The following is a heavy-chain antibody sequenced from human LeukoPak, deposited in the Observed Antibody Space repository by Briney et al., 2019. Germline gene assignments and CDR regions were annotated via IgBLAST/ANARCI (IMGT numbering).Heavy chain of an antibody. CDR3: ARCIAAAGTPPFDY. D-gene: IGHD6-13*01. J-gene: IGHJ4*02. CDR2: ISYDGSNK. V-gene: IGHV3-30*04. Sequence: PGGSLRLSCAASGFTFSSYAMHWVRQAPGKGLEWVAVISYDGSNKYYADSVKGRFTISRDNSKNTLYLQMNSLRAEDTAVYYCARCIAAAGTPPFDYWGQGTLVTVSS. CDR1: GFTFSSYA.